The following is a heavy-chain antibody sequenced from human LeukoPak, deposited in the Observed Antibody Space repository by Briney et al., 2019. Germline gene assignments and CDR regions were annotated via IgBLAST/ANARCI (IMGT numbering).Heavy chain of an antibody. CDR3: GRPLQRGSWTQRALDY. CDR1: GGTFSSYA. D-gene: IGHD3-10*01. CDR2: IIPIFGTA. Sequence: ASVKVSCTASGGTFSSYAISWVRQAPGQGLEWMGGIIPIFGTANYAQKFQGRVTITADESTSTAYMELTSLRSEDTAVYYCGRPLQRGSWTQRALDYWGQGTLVTVSS. V-gene: IGHV1-69*13. J-gene: IGHJ4*02.